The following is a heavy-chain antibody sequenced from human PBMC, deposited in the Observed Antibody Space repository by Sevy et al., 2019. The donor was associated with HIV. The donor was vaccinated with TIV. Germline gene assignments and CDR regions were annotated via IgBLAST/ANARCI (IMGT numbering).Heavy chain of an antibody. CDR1: GFTFSTYS. D-gene: IGHD2-15*01. CDR3: ARDDIVARDYFYY. J-gene: IGHJ4*02. CDR2: ISSSSNYI. Sequence: GSLRLSCVASGFTFSTYSMNWVRQAPGKGLEWVSSISSSSNYIYYADSVKGRFTISRDNAKNSLYLHMNSLRAEDTAVYYCARDDIVARDYFYYWGQGTLVTVSS. V-gene: IGHV3-21*01.